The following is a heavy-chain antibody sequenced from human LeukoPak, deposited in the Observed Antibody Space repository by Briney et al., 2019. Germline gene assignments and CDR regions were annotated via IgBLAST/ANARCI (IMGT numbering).Heavy chain of an antibody. D-gene: IGHD4-17*01. V-gene: IGHV3-11*04. CDR3: ARLDYGDYNDY. CDR2: ISDTGSST. Sequence: PGGSLRLSCAASRFTFSDYYMSWIRQAPGKGLERISHISDTGSSTYYADSVKGRFTISRDNSKNTLYLQMNSLRAEDTAVYYCARLDYGDYNDYWGQGTLVTVSS. J-gene: IGHJ4*02. CDR1: RFTFSDYY.